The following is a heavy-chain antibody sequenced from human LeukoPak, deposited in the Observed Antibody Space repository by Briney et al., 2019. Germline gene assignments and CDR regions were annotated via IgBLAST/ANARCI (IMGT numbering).Heavy chain of an antibody. D-gene: IGHD3-9*01. Sequence: SETLSLTCAVQRGSLSGSFWTWIRQPPGKGLEWIGEINHSGTSNYSPSLKRRVTISADTSKNQLSLNLTSVTAADTAVYYCARGRVRLARPFDSWGQGTVVTVSS. J-gene: IGHJ4*02. CDR1: RGSLSGSF. CDR2: INHSGTS. V-gene: IGHV4-34*01. CDR3: ARGRVRLARPFDS.